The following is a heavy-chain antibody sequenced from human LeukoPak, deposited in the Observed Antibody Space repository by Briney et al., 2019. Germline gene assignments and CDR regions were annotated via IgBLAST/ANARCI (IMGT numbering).Heavy chain of an antibody. CDR3: LLKGYCSSTSCYPFDY. J-gene: IGHJ4*02. Sequence: GESPKISCKGSGYSFTSYWISWVRQMPGKGLEWMGRIDPSDSYTNYSPSFQGHVTISADKSISTAYLQWSSLKASDTAMYYCLLKGYCSSTSCYPFDYWGQGTLVTVSS. CDR1: GYSFTSYW. CDR2: IDPSDSYT. V-gene: IGHV5-10-1*01. D-gene: IGHD2-2*01.